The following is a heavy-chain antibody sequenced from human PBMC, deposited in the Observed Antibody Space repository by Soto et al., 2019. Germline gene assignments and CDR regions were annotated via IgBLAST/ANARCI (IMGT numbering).Heavy chain of an antibody. CDR1: GYSFTSYW. D-gene: IGHD5-12*01. CDR3: ARPVKYSGYDDAFDI. CDR2: IYPGDSDT. V-gene: IGHV5-51*01. J-gene: IGHJ3*02. Sequence: GESLKISCKGSGYSFTSYWIGWVRQMPGNGLEWMGIIYPGDSDTRYSPSFQGQVTISADKSISTAYLQWSSLKASDTAMYYCARPVKYSGYDDAFDIWGQGTMVTVSS.